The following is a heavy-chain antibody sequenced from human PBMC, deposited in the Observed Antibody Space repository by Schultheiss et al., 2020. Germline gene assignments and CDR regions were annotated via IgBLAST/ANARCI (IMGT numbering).Heavy chain of an antibody. CDR1: GGSISSSSYY. Sequence: SETLSLTCTVSGGSISSSSYYWGWIRQPPGKGLEWIGYIYYSGSTNYNPSLKSRVTISVDTSKNQFSLKLSSVTAADTAVYYCARRVGLTYCGGDCYPQPFDYWGQGTLVTVSS. J-gene: IGHJ4*02. CDR3: ARRVGLTYCGGDCYPQPFDY. V-gene: IGHV4-61*05. CDR2: IYYSGST. D-gene: IGHD2-21*02.